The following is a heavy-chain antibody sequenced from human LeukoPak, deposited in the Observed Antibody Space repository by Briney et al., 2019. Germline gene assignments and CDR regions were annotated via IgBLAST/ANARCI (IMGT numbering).Heavy chain of an antibody. V-gene: IGHV3-23*01. J-gene: IGHJ6*02. D-gene: IGHD2-15*01. CDR1: GFTFSSYA. CDR2: IATTT. Sequence: GGSLRLSCAASGFTFSSYAMSWVRQAPGKGLEWVSNIATTTYYADSVKGRFTISRDNSKNTLYLQMNSLRADDTAVYYCAKAPGYCSGGSCYYYYGMDVWGQGTTVTVSS. CDR3: AKAPGYCSGGSCYYYYGMDV.